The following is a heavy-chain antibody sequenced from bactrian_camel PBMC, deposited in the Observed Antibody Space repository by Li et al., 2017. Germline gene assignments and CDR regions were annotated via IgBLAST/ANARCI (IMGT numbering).Heavy chain of an antibody. CDR3: AGLHGRSTCTTLRQHGAFVGTAFDF. CDR1: GFSFVDTD. D-gene: IGHD7*01. V-gene: IGHV3S55*01. J-gene: IGHJ4*01. CDR2: TSSDGST. Sequence: HVQLVESGGGSVQAGGSLRLSCTAFGFSFVDTDMAWYRQAPGNECELVATTSSDGSTSYAESMKDRFTISKESAKNTLYLQMISLTPEDTAMYYCAGLHGRSTCTTLRQHGAFVGTAFDFWGQGTQVTVS.